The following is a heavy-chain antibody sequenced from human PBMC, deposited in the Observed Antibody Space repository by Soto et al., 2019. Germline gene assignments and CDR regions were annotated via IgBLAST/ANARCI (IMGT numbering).Heavy chain of an antibody. Sequence: GASVKVSCKASGYTFTGYYMHWVRQAPGQGLEWMGWINPNSGGTNYAQKFQGWVTMTRDTSISTAYMELSRLRSDDTAVYYCARGGIVVVVAATRGYYYGMGVWGQGTTVTVSS. CDR2: INPNSGGT. D-gene: IGHD2-15*01. CDR3: ARGGIVVVVAATRGYYYGMGV. J-gene: IGHJ6*02. V-gene: IGHV1-2*04. CDR1: GYTFTGYY.